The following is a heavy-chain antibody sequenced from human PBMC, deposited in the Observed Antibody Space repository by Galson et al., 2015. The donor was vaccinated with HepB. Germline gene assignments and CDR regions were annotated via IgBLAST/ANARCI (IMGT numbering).Heavy chain of an antibody. D-gene: IGHD3-22*01. CDR3: ARDNYDSSGFYLSGD. J-gene: IGHJ4*02. CDR2: ISRDGSNK. Sequence: SLRLSCAASGFIFNTFAIHWVRQAPGKGLEWVAVISRDGSNKYYADSVKGRFTISRDNSKDTVSLQMNSLRPKDTALYYCARDNYDSSGFYLSGDWGQGTLVTVSS. CDR1: GFIFNTFA. V-gene: IGHV3-30*04.